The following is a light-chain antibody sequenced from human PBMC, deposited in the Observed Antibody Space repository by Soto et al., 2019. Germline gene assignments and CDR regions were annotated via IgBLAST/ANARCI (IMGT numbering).Light chain of an antibody. CDR2: DVS. V-gene: IGLV2-14*01. J-gene: IGLJ1*01. CDR3: SSYTSSSTSCV. Sequence: SVLTQPASVSGSPGQSNPISCTGTSSDVGGYNYVSWYQQHPGKAPKLMIYDVSNRPSGVSNRFSGSKSGNTASLTISGLQAEDEADYYCSSYTSSSTSCVFGTGTKVTVL. CDR1: SSDVGGYNY.